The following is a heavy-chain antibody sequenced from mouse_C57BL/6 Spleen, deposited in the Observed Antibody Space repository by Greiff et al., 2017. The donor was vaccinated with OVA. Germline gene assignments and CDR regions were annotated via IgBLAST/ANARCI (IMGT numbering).Heavy chain of an antibody. Sequence: QVQLQQPGAELVKPGASVKLSCKASGYTFTSYWMHWVKQRPGQGLEWIGMIHPNSGSTNYNEKFKSKATLTVDKSSSTAYMQLSSLTSEDSAVYYCARRGEFITTVVAYYFDYWGQGTTLTVSS. D-gene: IGHD1-1*01. CDR2: IHPNSGST. CDR1: GYTFTSYW. J-gene: IGHJ2*01. V-gene: IGHV1-64*01. CDR3: ARRGEFITTVVAYYFDY.